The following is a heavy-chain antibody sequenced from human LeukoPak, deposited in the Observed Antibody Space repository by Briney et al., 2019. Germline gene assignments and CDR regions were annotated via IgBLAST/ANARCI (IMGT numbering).Heavy chain of an antibody. CDR2: ISYDGSNK. D-gene: IGHD3-9*01. J-gene: IGHJ4*02. Sequence: GGSLRLSCAASGFTFSSYAMHWVRQAPGKGLEWVAVISYDGSNKYYADSVKGRFTISRDNSKNTLYLQMNSLRAEDTAVYYCARGPTDYYDILTGLDYWGQGTLVTVSS. CDR1: GFTFSSYA. V-gene: IGHV3-30-3*01. CDR3: ARGPTDYYDILTGLDY.